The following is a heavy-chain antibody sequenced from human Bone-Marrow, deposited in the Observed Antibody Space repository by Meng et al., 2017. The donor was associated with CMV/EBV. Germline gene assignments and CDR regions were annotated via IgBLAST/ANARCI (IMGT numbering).Heavy chain of an antibody. CDR2: INPNSGGT. Sequence: ASVKVSCKASGYTFTGYYMHWVRQAPGQGLEWMGWINPNSGGTNYAQKFQGRVTMTRDTSISTAYMELSRLSSDDTAVYYCARDTDPAARSYYYYYGMDVWGQGTTVTVSS. CDR1: GYTFTGYY. CDR3: ARDTDPAARSYYYYYGMDV. J-gene: IGHJ6*02. V-gene: IGHV1-2*02. D-gene: IGHD6-6*01.